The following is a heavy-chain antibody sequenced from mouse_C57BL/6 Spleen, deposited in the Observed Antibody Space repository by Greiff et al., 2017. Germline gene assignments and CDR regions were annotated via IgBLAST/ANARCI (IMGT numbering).Heavy chain of an antibody. CDR3: SRSGLRRNFDY. J-gene: IGHJ2*01. D-gene: IGHD2-4*01. CDR1: GYTFTSYW. Sequence: QVQLQQPGAELVKPGASVKMSCKASGYTFTSYWITWVKQRPGQGLEWIGDIYPGSGSTNYNEKFKSTATLNVDTSSSTAYMQLSSLTSEDSAVYSSSRSGLRRNFDYWGQGTTLTVSS. CDR2: IYPGSGST. V-gene: IGHV1-55*01.